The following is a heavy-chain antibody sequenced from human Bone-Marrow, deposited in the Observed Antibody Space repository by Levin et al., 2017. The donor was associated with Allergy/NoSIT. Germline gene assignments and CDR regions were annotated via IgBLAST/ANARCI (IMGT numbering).Heavy chain of an antibody. J-gene: IGHJ3*01. CDR2: VYPGDSDT. D-gene: IGHD1-26*01. CDR3: ARKMGPTPAFDL. CDR1: GYSFSSQW. V-gene: IGHV5-51*01. Sequence: KPGESLKISCKGSGYSFSSQWIAWVRQKPGKGLEWMGIVYPGDSDTIYSPSFQGQVTFSADKSTNIAHLHWNSLKASDTAMYFCARKMGPTPAFDLWGQGTMVTVSS.